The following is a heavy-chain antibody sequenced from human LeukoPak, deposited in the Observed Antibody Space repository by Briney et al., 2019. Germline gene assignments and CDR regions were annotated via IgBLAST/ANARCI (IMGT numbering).Heavy chain of an antibody. Sequence: XETLSLTCAVYGGSFSGYYWGWIRQPXGKGLEWIGSIYYSGSTYYNPSLKSRVTISVDTSKNQFSLKLSSVTAADTAVYYCARPGRYHYFDYWGQGTLVTVSS. CDR2: IYYSGST. CDR1: GGSFSGYY. CDR3: ARPGRYHYFDY. D-gene: IGHD1-1*01. J-gene: IGHJ4*02. V-gene: IGHV4-39*01.